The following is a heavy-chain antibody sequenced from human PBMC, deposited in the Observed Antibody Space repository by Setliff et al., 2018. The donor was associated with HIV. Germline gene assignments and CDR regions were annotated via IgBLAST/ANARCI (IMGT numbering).Heavy chain of an antibody. J-gene: IGHJ4*02. V-gene: IGHV2-5*01. CDR3: AHNRDHSTGPYFYDY. CDR2: IYWNDDK. CDR1: GFALTTSGVG. Sequence: SGPTLVNPTQTLTLTCSFSGFALTTSGVGVGWIRQPPGEALEWLALIYWNDDKRYNLSLKNRLTVTKDTSKKEVVVTMTNMDPVDTATYYCAHNRDHSTGPYFYDYWGQGTRVTVSS. D-gene: IGHD6-19*01.